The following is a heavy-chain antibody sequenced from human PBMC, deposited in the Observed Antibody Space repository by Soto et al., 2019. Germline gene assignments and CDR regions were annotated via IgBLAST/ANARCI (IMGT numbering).Heavy chain of an antibody. D-gene: IGHD1-26*01. CDR3: ARNLLYYFDY. J-gene: IGHJ4*02. CDR1: GCTFISYY. Sequence: GASADIPSTASGCTFISYYMPWVRQAAGQGLEWMGIINPSGGSTSYAQKFQGRVTMTRDTSTSTVYMELSSLRSEDTAVYYCARNLLYYFDYWGQGTLVTSPQ. V-gene: IGHV1-46*01. CDR2: INPSGGST.